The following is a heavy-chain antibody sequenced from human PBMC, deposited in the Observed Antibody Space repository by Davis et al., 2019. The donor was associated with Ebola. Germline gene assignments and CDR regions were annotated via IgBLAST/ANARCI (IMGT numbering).Heavy chain of an antibody. D-gene: IGHD4-17*01. CDR3: ARDLPPKYGDYPYGMDV. J-gene: IGHJ6*02. CDR2: INPSGGST. Sequence: ASVKVSCKASGYTFTSYYMHWVRQAPGQGLEWMGIINPSGGSTSYAQKFQGRVTITADESTSTAYMELSSLRSEDTAVYYCARDLPPKYGDYPYGMDVWGQGTTVTVSS. CDR1: GYTFTSYY. V-gene: IGHV1-46*01.